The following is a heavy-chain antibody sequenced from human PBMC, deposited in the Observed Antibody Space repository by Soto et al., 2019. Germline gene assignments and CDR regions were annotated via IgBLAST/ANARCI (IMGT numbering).Heavy chain of an antibody. V-gene: IGHV4-39*01. CDR3: ARYFQFGELLSFDY. CDR2: IYYSGST. CDR1: GGSISSSSYY. J-gene: IGHJ4*02. Sequence: SETLSLTCTVSGGSISSSSYYWGWIRQPPGKGLEWIGSIYYSGSTYYNPSLKSRVTISVDTSKNQFSLKLSSVTAADTAVYYCARYFQFGELLSFDYWGQGTLVTVSS. D-gene: IGHD3-10*01.